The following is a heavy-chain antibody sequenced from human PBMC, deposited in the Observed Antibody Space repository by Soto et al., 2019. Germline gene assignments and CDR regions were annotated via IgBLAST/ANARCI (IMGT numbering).Heavy chain of an antibody. Sequence: GGSLRLSCAASGFTFSSYGMHWVRQAPGKGLEWVAVISYDGSNKYYADSVKGRFTISRDNSKNTLYLQMNSLRAEDTAVYYCAKGMVNTAPYYYYGMDVWGQGTTVTVSS. J-gene: IGHJ6*02. CDR1: GFTFSSYG. CDR3: AKGMVNTAPYYYYGMDV. CDR2: ISYDGSNK. D-gene: IGHD4-17*01. V-gene: IGHV3-30*18.